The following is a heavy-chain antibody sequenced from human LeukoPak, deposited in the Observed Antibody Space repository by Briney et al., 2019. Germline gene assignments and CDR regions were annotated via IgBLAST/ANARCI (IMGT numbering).Heavy chain of an antibody. J-gene: IGHJ4*02. Sequence: ASVKVSCKASGYTFTGYYMHWVRQAPGQGLEWMGWINPNSGNTGYAQKFQGRVTMTRNTSISTAYMELSSLRSEDTAVYYCARGRIAYCGGDCYEFDYWGQGTLVTVSS. V-gene: IGHV1-8*02. CDR2: INPNSGNT. CDR1: GYTFTGYY. CDR3: ARGRIAYCGGDCYEFDY. D-gene: IGHD2-21*02.